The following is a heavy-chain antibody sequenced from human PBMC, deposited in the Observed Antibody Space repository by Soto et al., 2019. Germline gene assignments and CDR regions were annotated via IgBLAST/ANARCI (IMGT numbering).Heavy chain of an antibody. V-gene: IGHV4-39*01. CDR3: ARHTPAISISDH. CDR1: GGSISSSSYY. D-gene: IGHD2-15*01. Sequence: QLQLQESGPGLVKPSETLSLTCTVSGGSISSSSYYWGWIRQPPGKGLEWIGSIYYSGSTYYNPSLKRRVPICVDTSKNQFSLKLSSVTAADTAVYSWARHTPAISISDHWGQGTLVTVSS. J-gene: IGHJ4*02. CDR2: IYYSGST.